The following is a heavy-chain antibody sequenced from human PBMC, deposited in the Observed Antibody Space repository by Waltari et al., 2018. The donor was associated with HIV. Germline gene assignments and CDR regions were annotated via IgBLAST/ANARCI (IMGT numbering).Heavy chain of an antibody. CDR2: IKRKTDGGTT. V-gene: IGHV3-15*01. CDR3: TTDPSPTSNFDY. J-gene: IGHJ4*02. CDR1: GFTFSNAW. Sequence: EVQLVESGGGLVKPGGYLRVSCAASGFTFSNAWMSWVRQAPGKGLEWVGRIKRKTDGGTTVYAATVKGRFTISREDSKNKLYLQMNSLKTEGTAVYYCTTDPSPTSNFDYWGQGTLVTVSS.